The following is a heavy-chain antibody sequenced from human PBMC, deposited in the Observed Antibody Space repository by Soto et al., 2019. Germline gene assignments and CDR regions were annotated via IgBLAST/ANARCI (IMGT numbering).Heavy chain of an antibody. V-gene: IGHV3-11*06. D-gene: IGHD3-10*01. CDR2: ISIDSIYT. J-gene: IGHJ6*02. CDR1: GFTFNDHY. Sequence: QVQLVESGGGLVKPGGSLRLSCAASGFTFNDHYMTWIRQAPGKGLEWVSFISIDSIYTNSADSVKGRFTISRDTAKNLLYLQMSSLRVEDTAVYYCARDSPGSGLDYGMDVWGQGTTVAVSS. CDR3: ARDSPGSGLDYGMDV.